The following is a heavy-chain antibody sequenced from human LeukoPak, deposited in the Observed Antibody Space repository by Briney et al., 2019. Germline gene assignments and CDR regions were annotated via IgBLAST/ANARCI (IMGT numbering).Heavy chain of an antibody. CDR2: IYYSGST. CDR3: ARSSRQWLVRWSY. Sequence: PSETLSLTCTVSGGSISSYYWSWIRQPPGKGLEWIGYIYYSGSTNYNPSLKSRVTISVDTSKNQFSLKLSSVTAADTAVYYCARSSRQWLVRWSYWGQGTLVTVSS. J-gene: IGHJ4*02. D-gene: IGHD6-19*01. CDR1: GGSISSYY. V-gene: IGHV4-59*01.